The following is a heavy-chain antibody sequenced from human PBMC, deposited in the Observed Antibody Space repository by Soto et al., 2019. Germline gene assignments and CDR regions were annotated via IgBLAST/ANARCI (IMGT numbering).Heavy chain of an antibody. CDR1: GDSVSSNSTA. CDR2: TYYRSKWCN. CDR3: ARGGFWSGLNY. V-gene: IGHV6-1*01. Sequence: KQSQTLSLTCGISGDSVSSNSTAWNWIRQSPSGGLEWLGRTYYRSKWCNDYAVSVKSRITINPDTSKDQFSLQLNSVTPEDTVVYYCARGGFWSGLNYWGQGTLVTVSS. D-gene: IGHD3-3*01. J-gene: IGHJ4*02.